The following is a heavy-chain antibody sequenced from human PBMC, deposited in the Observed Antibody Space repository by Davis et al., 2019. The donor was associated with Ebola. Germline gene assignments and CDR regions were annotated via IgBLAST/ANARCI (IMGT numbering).Heavy chain of an antibody. Sequence: LTRAVSGLTFTTYAMSWVRQSPGKGLASLSAIRASGGSTFYADSVKGRFTISRDNSKNTLYLQMNSLRAEDTAVYYCAKSNHYADYLYFQYWGQGTLVTVSS. J-gene: IGHJ1*01. CDR1: GLTFTTYA. CDR3: AKSNHYADYLYFQY. CDR2: IRASGGST. V-gene: IGHV3-23*01. D-gene: IGHD4-17*01.